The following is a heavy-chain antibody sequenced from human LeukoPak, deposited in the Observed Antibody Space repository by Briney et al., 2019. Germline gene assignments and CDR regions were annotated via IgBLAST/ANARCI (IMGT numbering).Heavy chain of an antibody. CDR1: GFTFSSYA. D-gene: IGHD6-19*01. V-gene: IGHV3-23*01. Sequence: GGSLRLSCAASGFTFSSYAMSWVRQAPGKGLEWVSAISGSGGSTYYADSVKGRFTISRDNSKNTLYLQMNSLRAEDTAVYYCARLSSGWYHYYYGMDVWGQGTTVTVSS. CDR3: ARLSSGWYHYYYGMDV. J-gene: IGHJ6*02. CDR2: ISGSGGST.